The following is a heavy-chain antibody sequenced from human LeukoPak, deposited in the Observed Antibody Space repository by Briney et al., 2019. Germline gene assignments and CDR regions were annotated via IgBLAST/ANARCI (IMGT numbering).Heavy chain of an antibody. CDR3: ARLYGNYQNYFDY. CDR1: GGSISTITYY. D-gene: IGHD1-7*01. Sequence: SETLSLTCTVSGGSISTITYYWGWIRQPPGKGLEWVGHMYYRGNTFYNPSLKSRVTISVATSKNQFSLKLRSVTAADTAVYYCARLYGNYQNYFDYWGQETLVTVSS. J-gene: IGHJ4*02. CDR2: MYYRGNT. V-gene: IGHV4-39*07.